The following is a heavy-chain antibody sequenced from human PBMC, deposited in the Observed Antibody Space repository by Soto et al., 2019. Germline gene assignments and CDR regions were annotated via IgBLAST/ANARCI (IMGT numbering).Heavy chain of an antibody. D-gene: IGHD6-19*01. CDR1: GFTFSSYA. CDR3: AKDRYSSGWYNWFDP. CDR2: ISGSGGST. J-gene: IGHJ5*02. V-gene: IGHV3-23*01. Sequence: GSLRLSCAASGFTFSSYAMSWVRQAPGKGLEWVSAISGSGGSTYYADSVKGRFTISRDNSKNTLYLQMNSLRAEDTAVYYCAKDRYSSGWYNWFDPWGQGTLVTVSS.